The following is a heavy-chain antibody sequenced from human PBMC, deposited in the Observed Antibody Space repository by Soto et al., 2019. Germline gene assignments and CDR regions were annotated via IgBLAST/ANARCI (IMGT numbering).Heavy chain of an antibody. J-gene: IGHJ3*02. CDR1: GFTFSSYG. Sequence: HPGGSLRLSCAASGFTFSSYGMHWVRQAPGKGLEWVAVIWYDGSNKYYADSVKGRFTISRDNSKNTLYLQMNSLRAEDTAVYYCARDKGAVAGKYDASDIWGQGTMVTVSS. V-gene: IGHV3-33*01. CDR3: ARDKGAVAGKYDASDI. CDR2: IWYDGSNK. D-gene: IGHD6-19*01.